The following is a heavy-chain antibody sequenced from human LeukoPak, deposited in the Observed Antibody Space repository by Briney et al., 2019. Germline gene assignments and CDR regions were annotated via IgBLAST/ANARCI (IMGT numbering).Heavy chain of an antibody. CDR2: IKQDGSEK. Sequence: GGSLRLSCAASGFTFSSYEMNWVRQAPGKGLEWEANIKQDGSEKYYVDSVKGRFTISRDNAKNSLYLQMNSLRAEDTAVYYCAIDRAYFDYWGQGTLVTVSS. J-gene: IGHJ4*02. V-gene: IGHV3-7*01. CDR3: AIDRAYFDY. CDR1: GFTFSSYE.